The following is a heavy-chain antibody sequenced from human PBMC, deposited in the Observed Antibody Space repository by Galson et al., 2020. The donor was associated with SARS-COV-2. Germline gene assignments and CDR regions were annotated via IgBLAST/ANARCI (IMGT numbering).Heavy chain of an antibody. CDR1: GGPLINYY. V-gene: IGHV4-59*13. J-gene: IGHJ3*02. CDR3: ARVSSGVSLRSGGFDI. Sequence: SETLSLTCTVSGGPLINYYWNWFRQSPGKGLQWIGYIYNSGTINYNPSLKSRVTISADTFLNQVSLKLTSANAASTAIYYCARVSSGVSLRSGGFDIWGQGTLVSVSS. CDR2: IYNSGTI. D-gene: IGHD3-16*01.